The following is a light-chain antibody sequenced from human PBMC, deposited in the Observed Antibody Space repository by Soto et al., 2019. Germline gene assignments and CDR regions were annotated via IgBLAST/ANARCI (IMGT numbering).Light chain of an antibody. CDR2: GNS. J-gene: IGLJ1*01. V-gene: IGLV1-40*01. CDR1: SSNIGAGYD. CDR3: QSYDSSLYV. Sequence: QSALTQPPSVSGAPGQMVTISCPGSSSNIGAGYDVHWYQQLPGTAPKLLIYGNSNRPSGVPDRFSGSKSGTSASLAITGLQAEDEADYYCQSYDSSLYVFGTG.